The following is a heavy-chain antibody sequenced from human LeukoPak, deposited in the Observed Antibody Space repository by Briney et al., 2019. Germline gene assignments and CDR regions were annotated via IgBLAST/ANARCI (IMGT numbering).Heavy chain of an antibody. V-gene: IGHV1-3*01. CDR2: INAGNGNT. Sequence: GESLKVSCKASGYTFTSYAMHWVRQAPGQRLEWMGWINAGNGNTKYSQKFQGRVTITRDTSASTAYMELSSLRSEDTAVYYCARGDVDTAMADYWGQGTLVTVSS. CDR3: ARGDVDTAMADY. CDR1: GYTFTSYA. D-gene: IGHD5-18*01. J-gene: IGHJ4*02.